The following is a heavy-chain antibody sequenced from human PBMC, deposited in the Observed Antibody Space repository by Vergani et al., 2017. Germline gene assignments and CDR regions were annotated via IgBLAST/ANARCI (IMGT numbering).Heavy chain of an antibody. CDR3: ARGLGDLVGANWLDY. CDR1: GSSISSYY. CDR2: IYYSGST. J-gene: IGHJ4*02. D-gene: IGHD1-26*01. V-gene: IGHV4-59*01. Sequence: QVQLQESGPGLVKPSETLSLTCTVSGSSISSYYWSWIRQPPGKGLEWIGYIYYSGSTNYNPSLKSRVTISVDTSKNQFSLKLSSVTAADTAVYYCARGLGDLVGANWLDYWGQGTLVTVSS.